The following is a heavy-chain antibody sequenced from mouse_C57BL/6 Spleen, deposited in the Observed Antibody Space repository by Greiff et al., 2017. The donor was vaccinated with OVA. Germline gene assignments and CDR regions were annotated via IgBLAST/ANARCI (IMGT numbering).Heavy chain of an antibody. V-gene: IGHV14-4*01. Sequence: VQLQQSGAELVRPGASVKLSCTASGFNIKDDYMHWVKQRPEQGLEWIGWLDPENGDTEYASKFQGKATITADTSSNTAYLQLSSLTSEDTAVYYCTSYYGNSYWYFDVWGTGTTVTVSS. CDR2: LDPENGDT. CDR1: GFNIKDDY. D-gene: IGHD2-10*01. J-gene: IGHJ1*03. CDR3: TSYYGNSYWYFDV.